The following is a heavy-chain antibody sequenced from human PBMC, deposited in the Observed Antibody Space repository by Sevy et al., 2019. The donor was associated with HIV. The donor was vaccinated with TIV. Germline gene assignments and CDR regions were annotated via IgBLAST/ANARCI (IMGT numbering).Heavy chain of an antibody. CDR2: IIPILGTV. Sequence: ASVKVTCKASGGTFSSYGISWVRQAPGQGLEWMGGIIPILGTVNYAQKFQGRVTITADESTKTAYIELSSRRSEDTAVYYCARGGGNGWYYFDYWGQETLVTVSS. CDR3: ARGGGNGWYYFDY. J-gene: IGHJ4*02. CDR1: GGTFSSYG. D-gene: IGHD6-19*01. V-gene: IGHV1-69*13.